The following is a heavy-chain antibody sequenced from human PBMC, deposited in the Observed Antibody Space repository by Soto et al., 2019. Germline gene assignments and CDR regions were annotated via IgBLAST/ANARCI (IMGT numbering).Heavy chain of an antibody. CDR3: AHKGGRGAGMDV. V-gene: IGHV2-5*02. CDR1: GFSVSTSGVG. CDR2: IYWDGDE. Sequence: QITLKESGPTLVKPTQTLTLTCTFSGFSVSTSGVGVAWIRQPPGKALEWLALIYWDGDERYSPFLQSRVTITKDPPKNQVVLTMTNMDPVDTATYYCAHKGGRGAGMDVWGQGTTVTVSS. J-gene: IGHJ6*02. D-gene: IGHD2-15*01.